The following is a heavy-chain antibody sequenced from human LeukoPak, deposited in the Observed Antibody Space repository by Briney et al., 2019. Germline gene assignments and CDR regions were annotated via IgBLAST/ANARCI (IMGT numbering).Heavy chain of an antibody. V-gene: IGHV5-51*01. Sequence: GESLKISCKGSGYSFTSYWIGWVRQMPGKGPEWMGIIYPGDSDTRYSPSFQGQVTISADKSISTAYLQWSSLKASDTAMYYCARQSGTTAMVYAFDIWGQGTMVTVSS. CDR3: ARQSGTTAMVYAFDI. CDR1: GYSFTSYW. CDR2: IYPGDSDT. J-gene: IGHJ3*02. D-gene: IGHD5-18*01.